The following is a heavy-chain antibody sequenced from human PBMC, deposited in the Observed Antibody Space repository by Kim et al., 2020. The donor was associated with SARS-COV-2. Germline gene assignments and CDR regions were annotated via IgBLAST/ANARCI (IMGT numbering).Heavy chain of an antibody. V-gene: IGHV4-34*01. CDR1: GGSFSGYY. CDR3: AIPKKGYGDYYGMDV. D-gene: IGHD4-17*01. Sequence: SETLSLTCAVYGGSFSGYYWSWIRQPPGKGLEWIGEINHSGSTNYNPSLKSRVTISVDTSKNQFSLMLSSVTAADTAVYYWAIPKKGYGDYYGMDVWGQGTTVTVSS. J-gene: IGHJ6*02. CDR2: INHSGST.